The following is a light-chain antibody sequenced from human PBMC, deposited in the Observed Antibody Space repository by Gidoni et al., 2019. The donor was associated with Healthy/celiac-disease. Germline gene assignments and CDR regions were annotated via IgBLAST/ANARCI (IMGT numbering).Light chain of an antibody. J-gene: IGKJ1*01. V-gene: IGKV3-15*01. CDR1: QSVSSN. CDR2: GAS. CDR3: QQYNNWPPWT. Sequence: IVMTQSPATLSVSPGERATLSCRASQSVSSNLAWYQQKPCQAPRLLIYGASTRATGSPARFSGSGSGTEFTLTISSLQSEDFAVYYCQQYNNWPPWTFXQXTKVEIK.